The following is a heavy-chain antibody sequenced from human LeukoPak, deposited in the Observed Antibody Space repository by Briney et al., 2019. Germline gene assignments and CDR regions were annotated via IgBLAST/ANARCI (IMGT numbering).Heavy chain of an antibody. V-gene: IGHV4-59*01. CDR1: GGSISSYY. CDR3: ARDSSGYYYLDAFDI. D-gene: IGHD3-22*01. Sequence: PSETLSLTCTVSGGSISSYYWSWLRQPPGKGLEWSGYIYYSGSTNYNPSLKSRVTISVDTSKNQFSLKLSSVTAADAAVYYCARDSSGYYYLDAFDIWGQGTMVTVSS. CDR2: IYYSGST. J-gene: IGHJ3*02.